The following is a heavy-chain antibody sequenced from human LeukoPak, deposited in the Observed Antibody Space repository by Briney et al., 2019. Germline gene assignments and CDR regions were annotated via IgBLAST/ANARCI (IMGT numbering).Heavy chain of an antibody. CDR2: VSVSGGST. J-gene: IGHJ4*02. CDR3: ARNTVLYSTTFDY. V-gene: IGHV3-23*01. CDR1: GFTFSSYV. Sequence: PGGSLRLSCVASGFTFSSYVMSWVRQAPGKGLEWVSGVSVSGGSTYYADSVKGRFTISRDNSKNTLYLQMNSLRAEDTAVYYCARNTVLYSTTFDYWGQGTLVTVSS. D-gene: IGHD4-11*01.